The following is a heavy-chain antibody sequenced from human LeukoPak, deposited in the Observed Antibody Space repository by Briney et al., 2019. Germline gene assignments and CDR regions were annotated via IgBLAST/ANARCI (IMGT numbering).Heavy chain of an antibody. D-gene: IGHD2-15*01. CDR2: INPSGGST. CDR3: ATLPTRYCSGGSCQNWFDP. V-gene: IGHV1-46*01. Sequence: GASVKVSCKASGYTFTSYYMHWVRQAPGQGLEWMGIINPSGGSTSYAQKFQGRVTMTRDTSTSTVYMELSSLRSEDTAVYYCATLPTRYCSGGSCQNWFDPWGQGTQVTVSS. CDR1: GYTFTSYY. J-gene: IGHJ5*02.